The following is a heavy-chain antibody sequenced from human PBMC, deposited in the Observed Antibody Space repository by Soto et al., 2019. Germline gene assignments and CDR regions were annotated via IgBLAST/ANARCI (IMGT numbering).Heavy chain of an antibody. CDR2: IFYSGDT. Sequence: QVQLRESGPGLVKPSETLSLTCTVSGASISSYYWSWIRQPPGKGLEWIGNIFYSGDTNYNPSLKSRVTLSVDTSKDQFSLRLTSVTAADTAVYYCARLSRDYYYGLDVWGQGTTVTVSS. CDR1: GASISSYY. J-gene: IGHJ6*02. CDR3: ARLSRDYYYGLDV. V-gene: IGHV4-59*12.